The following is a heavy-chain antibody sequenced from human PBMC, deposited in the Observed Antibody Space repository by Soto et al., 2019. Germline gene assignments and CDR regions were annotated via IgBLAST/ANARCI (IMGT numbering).Heavy chain of an antibody. CDR3: AKGQVGPLGELSLAFDY. D-gene: IGHD3-16*02. V-gene: IGHV3-23*01. CDR1: GFTFSSYA. CDR2: ISGSGGST. J-gene: IGHJ4*02. Sequence: PGGSLRLSCAASGFTFSSYAMSWVRQAPGKGLEWVSAISGSGGSTYYADSVKGRFTISRDNSKNTLYLQMNSLRAEDTAVYYCAKGQVGPLGELSLAFDYWGQGTLVTVSS.